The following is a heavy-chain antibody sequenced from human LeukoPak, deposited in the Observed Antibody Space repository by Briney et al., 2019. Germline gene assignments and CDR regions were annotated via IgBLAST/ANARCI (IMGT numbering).Heavy chain of an antibody. Sequence: SETLSLTCTVSGYSITSAYYWGWIRQPPGKGLEWIGFIFYSGTTNYNPSLKSRVTISVDTSKNQFSLKLSSVTAADTAVYYCARGGWNKFGYWGQGTLVTVSS. V-gene: IGHV4-61*01. J-gene: IGHJ4*02. CDR3: ARGGWNKFGY. D-gene: IGHD3-22*01. CDR2: IFYSGTT. CDR1: GYSITSAYY.